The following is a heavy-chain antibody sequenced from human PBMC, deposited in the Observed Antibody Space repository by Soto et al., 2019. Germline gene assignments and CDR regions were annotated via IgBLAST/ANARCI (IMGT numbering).Heavy chain of an antibody. Sequence: QITLKESGPTLVKPTQTLTLTCTFSGFSLTTSGEAVGWIRQPPGKALEWLALIYWDDDKRSSPSLKSRLTITKYTSKNQVVPKMTNMDPVDTATYYCAHIPGSGQLLYSYYYYMDVWGKGTTVTVSS. CDR3: AHIPGSGQLLYSYYYYMDV. CDR2: IYWDDDK. J-gene: IGHJ6*03. CDR1: GFSLTTSGEA. V-gene: IGHV2-5*02. D-gene: IGHD3-10*01.